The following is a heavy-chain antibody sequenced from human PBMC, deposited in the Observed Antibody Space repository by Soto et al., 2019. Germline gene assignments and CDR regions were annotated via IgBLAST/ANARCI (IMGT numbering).Heavy chain of an antibody. CDR2: IYSGGST. CDR3: AREGAIVATTTTTE. Sequence: GGSLRLSCAASGFTVSSNYMSWVRQAPGKGLEWVSVIYSGGSTYYADSVKGRFTISRDNSKNTLYLQMNSLRAEDTAVYYCAREGAIVATTTTTEWGQGTLVTVSS. D-gene: IGHD5-12*01. CDR1: GFTVSSNY. J-gene: IGHJ4*02. V-gene: IGHV3-53*01.